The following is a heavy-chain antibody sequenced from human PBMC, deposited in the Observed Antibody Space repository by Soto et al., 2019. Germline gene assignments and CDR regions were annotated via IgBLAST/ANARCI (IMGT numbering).Heavy chain of an antibody. CDR3: ARRGSGSYYDY. CDR1: GFTFSSYA. J-gene: IGHJ4*02. V-gene: IGHV3-23*01. Sequence: EVQLLESGGGLVQPGGSVRLSCAASGFTFSSYAMRWVRPAPGKGLEWVSAISGSGGSTYYAESVKGRLTISRDNSKNTLYLQMNSLRAEVTAVYYCARRGSGSYYDYWGQGPRVPASS. D-gene: IGHD1-26*01. CDR2: ISGSGGST.